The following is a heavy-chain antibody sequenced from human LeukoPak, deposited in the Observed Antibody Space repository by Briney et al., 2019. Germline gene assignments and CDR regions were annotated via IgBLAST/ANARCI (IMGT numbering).Heavy chain of an antibody. CDR3: ARANFLYCSSTTCLFVY. CDR1: GYTFTDYY. CDR2: INPNDGDT. V-gene: IGHV1-2*02. J-gene: IGHJ4*02. D-gene: IGHD2-2*01. Sequence: ASVTVSCLASGYTFTDYYMHWVRQAHGQGFEWMGWINPNDGDTNYAQTIQGRVTMTRDTSISTARMEVSRLRSDDTAVYCCARANFLYCSSTTCLFVYWGQGTLVTVSS.